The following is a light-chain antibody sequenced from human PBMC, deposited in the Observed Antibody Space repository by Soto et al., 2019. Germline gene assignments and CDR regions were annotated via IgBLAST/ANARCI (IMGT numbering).Light chain of an antibody. CDR3: QQSYSTPQNT. J-gene: IGKJ4*01. CDR1: QSISSY. V-gene: IGKV1-39*01. Sequence: DIQMTQSPSSLSASVGERVTITCRASQSISSYLNWYQQKPGKAPKLLIYAASSLQSGVPSRFSGSGSGTDFTLTISSLQPEDFATYYCQQSYSTPQNTFGGGTKVEIK. CDR2: AAS.